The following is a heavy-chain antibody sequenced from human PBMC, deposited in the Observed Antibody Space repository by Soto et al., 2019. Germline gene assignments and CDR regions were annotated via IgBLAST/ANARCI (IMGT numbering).Heavy chain of an antibody. CDR3: ARKGGDSSGYFDY. J-gene: IGHJ4*02. Sequence: VKVSCKASGGTFSSYAISWVRQAPGQGLEWMGGIIPIFGTANYAQKFQGRVTITADKSTSTAYMELSSLRSEDTAVYYCARKGGDSSGYFDYWGQGTLVTVSS. CDR2: IIPIFGTA. CDR1: GGTFSSYA. D-gene: IGHD3-22*01. V-gene: IGHV1-69*06.